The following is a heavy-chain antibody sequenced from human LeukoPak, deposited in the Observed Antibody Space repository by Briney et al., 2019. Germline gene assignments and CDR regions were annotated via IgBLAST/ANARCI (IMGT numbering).Heavy chain of an antibody. CDR3: AREENCSGGSCSITTNYYYGMDV. D-gene: IGHD2-15*01. CDR2: INPNSGGT. CDR1: GYTFTGYY. J-gene: IGHJ6*02. Sequence: GASVKVSCKASGYTFTGYYMHWVRQAPGQGLEWMGWINPNSGGTNYAQKFQGRVTMTRDTSISAAYMELSRLRSDDTAVYYCAREENCSGGSCSITTNYYYGMDVWGQGTTVTVSS. V-gene: IGHV1-2*02.